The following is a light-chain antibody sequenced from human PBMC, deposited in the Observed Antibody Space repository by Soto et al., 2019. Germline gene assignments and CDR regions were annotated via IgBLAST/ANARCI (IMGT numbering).Light chain of an antibody. CDR2: DDS. CDR1: NIGSKS. Sequence: SYELTQPPSVSVAPGQTARITCGGNNIGSKSVHWYQQKPGQAPVLVVYDDSDRPSWIPERFSGSNSGNTATLTISRVEAGDEADYYCQVWDSSSDHPGVFGTGTKLTVL. J-gene: IGLJ1*01. V-gene: IGLV3-21*02. CDR3: QVWDSSSDHPGV.